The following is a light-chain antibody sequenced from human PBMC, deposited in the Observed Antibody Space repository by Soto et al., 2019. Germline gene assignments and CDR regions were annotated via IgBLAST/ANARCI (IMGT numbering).Light chain of an antibody. J-gene: IGKJ4*01. CDR3: QQYNSWPLT. CDR1: QSVGST. Sequence: EIVMTQSPATLSVSPGERATLSCRASQSVGSTLAWYQQKPGQAPRLLISGASTRATGIPARFSGSGSGTEFTLTIGSLQSEDFAVYYCQQYNSWPLTFGGGTKVEIK. V-gene: IGKV3-15*01. CDR2: GAS.